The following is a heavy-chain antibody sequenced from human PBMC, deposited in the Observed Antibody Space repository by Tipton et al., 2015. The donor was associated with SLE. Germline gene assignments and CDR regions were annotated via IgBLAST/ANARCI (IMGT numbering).Heavy chain of an antibody. CDR2: GNWNSGDI. CDR1: GFTFDDYG. V-gene: IGHV3-9*01. D-gene: IGHD2-21*01. J-gene: IGHJ2*01. Sequence: SLRLSCAASGFTFDDYGMHWVRQAPGKGLEWVSGGNWNSGDIDYADSVKGRFTVSRDNARTSLYLQMNSLNSEDTALYYCGKGGECGGEATRYF. CDR3: GKGGECGGEATRYF.